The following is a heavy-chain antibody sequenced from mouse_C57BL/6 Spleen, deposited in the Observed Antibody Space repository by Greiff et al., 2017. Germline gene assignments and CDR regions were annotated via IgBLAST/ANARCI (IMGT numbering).Heavy chain of an antibody. CDR2: INPGSGNT. V-gene: IGHV1-76*01. J-gene: IGHJ1*03. D-gene: IGHD2-1*01. CDR1: GYTFTDYY. CDR3: ARERDYGNNWYYGV. Sequence: VQLQQSGAELVRPGASVKLSCKASGYTFTDYYIYWVKQRPGQGLEWIARINPGSGNTYYNEKFKGKATMTAEKSSSTAYMQLSSLTSEDSAVYFCARERDYGNNWYYGVWGTGTTVTVAS.